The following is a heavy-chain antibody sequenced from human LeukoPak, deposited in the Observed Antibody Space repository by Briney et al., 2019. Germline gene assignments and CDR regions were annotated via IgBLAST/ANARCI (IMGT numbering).Heavy chain of an antibody. CDR2: INPNSGGT. Sequence: ASVKVSCKASGYTFTGYYMHWVRQAPGRGLEWMGWINPNSGGTNYTQKFQGRVTMTRDTSISTAYMELSRLRSDDTAVYYCARGEGNYYDSSGYYPPSDYWGQGTLVTVSS. CDR3: ARGEGNYYDSSGYYPPSDY. J-gene: IGHJ4*02. D-gene: IGHD3-22*01. V-gene: IGHV1-2*02. CDR1: GYTFTGYY.